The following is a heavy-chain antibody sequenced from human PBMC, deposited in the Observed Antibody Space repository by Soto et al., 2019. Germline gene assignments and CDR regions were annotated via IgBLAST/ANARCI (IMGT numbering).Heavy chain of an antibody. Sequence: QVQLQESGPGLVKPSETLSLTCTVSGGSISGGGYYWAWIRQLPGKGLEWIGYIYYTGKTYYNPSLGRRLTISADTSKDQFSLKLRSVTAADTALYFCARDLYSHGQGFVAWGQGILVTVSS. CDR3: ARDLYSHGQGFVA. V-gene: IGHV4-31*03. J-gene: IGHJ5*02. CDR2: IYYTGKT. D-gene: IGHD2-8*01. CDR1: GGSISGGGYY.